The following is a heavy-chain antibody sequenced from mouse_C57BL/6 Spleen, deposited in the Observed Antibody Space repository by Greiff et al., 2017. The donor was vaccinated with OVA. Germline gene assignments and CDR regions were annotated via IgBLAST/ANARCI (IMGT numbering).Heavy chain of an antibody. CDR1: GYTFTNYG. V-gene: IGHV1-81*01. Sequence: QVQLQQSGAELARPGASVTLSCKASGYTFTNYGISWVKQRTGQGLEWIGEIYPRTGSTYYNEKFKGKATLTADKSSSTAYMELRSLTSEDSAVYFCASRKTGTDWYFDVWGTGTTVTVSS. D-gene: IGHD4-1*01. CDR3: ASRKTGTDWYFDV. CDR2: IYPRTGST. J-gene: IGHJ1*03.